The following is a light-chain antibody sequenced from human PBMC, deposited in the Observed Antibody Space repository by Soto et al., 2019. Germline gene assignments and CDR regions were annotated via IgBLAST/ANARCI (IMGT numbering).Light chain of an antibody. CDR3: QQYNKRLT. J-gene: IGKJ4*01. CDR1: QSVSSN. Sequence: EIVMTQSPATLSVSPGERATLSCRASQSVSSNLAWYQQKPGQAPRLLIYGASTRATGIPARFSGSESGTEFTLTISSLQSEDFAVYYCQQYNKRLTFGGGTKVEIK. CDR2: GAS. V-gene: IGKV3-15*01.